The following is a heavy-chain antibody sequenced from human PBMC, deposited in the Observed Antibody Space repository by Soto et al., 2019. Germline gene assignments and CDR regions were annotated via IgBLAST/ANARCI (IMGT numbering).Heavy chain of an antibody. D-gene: IGHD3-16*01. CDR1: GDSMATGGHY. CDR3: ARDKDLQPTVWGF. J-gene: IGHJ4*02. Sequence: PSETLSLTCTVSGDSMATGGHYYNWIRQVPGKGLEWIGYVYYSGATDYTPSLRARATISRDTSKNQFSLRLISVTAADTALYYCARDKDLQPTVWGFWGQGIQVTVS. CDR2: VYYSGAT. V-gene: IGHV4-31*03.